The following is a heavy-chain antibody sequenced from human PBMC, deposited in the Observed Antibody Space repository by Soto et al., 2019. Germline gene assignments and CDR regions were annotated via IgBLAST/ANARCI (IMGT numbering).Heavy chain of an antibody. V-gene: IGHV1-3*01. D-gene: IGHD5-12*01. CDR1: GYTFSSYA. CDR3: ARVRYSGYAFMLGGRGGFDY. Sequence: QVQLVQSGAEVKKPGASVKVSCKASGYTFSSYAMHWVRQAPGQRLEWMGWINGGNGNTKYSQKLQGRVTITRDTSASTAYMELSSLRSEDTTVYYCARVRYSGYAFMLGGRGGFDYWGPGTLVTVSS. CDR2: INGGNGNT. J-gene: IGHJ4*02.